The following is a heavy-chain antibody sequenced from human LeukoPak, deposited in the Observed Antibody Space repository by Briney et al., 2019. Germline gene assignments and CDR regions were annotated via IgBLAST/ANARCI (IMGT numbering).Heavy chain of an antibody. CDR3: ASDYYGDYGHDY. V-gene: IGHV3-21*01. J-gene: IGHJ4*02. CDR1: GFTFTTYS. D-gene: IGHD4-17*01. Sequence: GGSLRLSSAASGFTFTTYSMNWVRQAPGKGLGWVSPISSSSHIYYTESVKGRFTISRDSAQNLLHLQMNSLRAEDTAVYYCASDYYGDYGHDYWGQGTLVT. CDR2: ISSSSHI.